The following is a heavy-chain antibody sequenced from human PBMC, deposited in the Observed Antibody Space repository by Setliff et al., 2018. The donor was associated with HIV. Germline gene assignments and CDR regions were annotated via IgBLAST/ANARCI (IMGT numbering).Heavy chain of an antibody. D-gene: IGHD3-3*01. Sequence: GASVKVSCKASGGTFSSYTISWVRQAPGQGLEWMGRIIPMFGTANYAQKFQGRVTITADESTSTSSMELSSLGSEDTAVYYCARGERGFLDFNWFDPWGQGTLVTVSS. J-gene: IGHJ5*02. CDR2: IIPMFGTA. CDR3: ARGERGFLDFNWFDP. CDR1: GGTFSSYT. V-gene: IGHV1-69*13.